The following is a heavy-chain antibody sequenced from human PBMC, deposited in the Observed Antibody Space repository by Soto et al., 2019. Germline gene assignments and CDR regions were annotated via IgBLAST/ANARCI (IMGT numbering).Heavy chain of an antibody. CDR2: VHDSWGS. CDR1: GGSISSYY. CDR3: ALQGFGPRHGLVDV. Sequence: QVQLQESGPGLVKPSETLSLSCTVSGGSISSYYWSWFRQSPGKRMEWIGYVHDSWGSSYNTSLQSLVARSLDTSNSQFSLKLTSVTAPDTAVYYCALQGFGPRHGLVDVWGQGTTVTVSS. J-gene: IGHJ6*02. V-gene: IGHV4-59*08. D-gene: IGHD3-10*01.